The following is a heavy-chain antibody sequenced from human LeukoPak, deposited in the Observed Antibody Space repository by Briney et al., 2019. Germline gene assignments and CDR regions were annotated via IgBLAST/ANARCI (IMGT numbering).Heavy chain of an antibody. CDR3: ARDGPGRNYYDSSGYSPNVDY. D-gene: IGHD3-22*01. Sequence: PGESLRLSCAASGFTFSSYSMNWVRQAPGEGLEWVSSISYSSSYIYYADSVKGRFTISRDNARNSLYLLMNSLRVEDTAVYYCARDGPGRNYYDSSGYSPNVDYWGQGSLVTVSS. CDR1: GFTFSSYS. J-gene: IGHJ4*02. V-gene: IGHV3-21*01. CDR2: ISYSSSYI.